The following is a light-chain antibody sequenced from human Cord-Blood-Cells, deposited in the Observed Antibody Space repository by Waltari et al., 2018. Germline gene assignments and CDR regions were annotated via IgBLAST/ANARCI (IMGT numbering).Light chain of an antibody. CDR1: QSVSSY. J-gene: IGKJ3*01. V-gene: IGKV3-11*01. Sequence: EIVLTQSPATLSLSPGERATLSCRASQSVSSYLAWYQPKPAQAPRLLIYDASNRATGIPARFSGSGSGTDFTLTISSLEPEDFAVYYCQQRSNWPIFTFGPGTKVDIK. CDR3: QQRSNWPIFT. CDR2: DAS.